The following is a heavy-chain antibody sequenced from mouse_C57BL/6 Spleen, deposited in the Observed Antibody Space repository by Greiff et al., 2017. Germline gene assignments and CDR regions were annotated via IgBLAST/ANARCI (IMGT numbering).Heavy chain of an antibody. Sequence: EVQGVESGGGLVKPGGSLKLSCAASGFTFSDYGMHWVRQAPEKGLEWVAYISSGSSTIYYADTVKGRFPISRDNAKNTLFLQMTSLRSEDTAMYYCARSPYYYGSSYWYFDVWGTGTTVTVSS. CDR2: ISSGSSTI. V-gene: IGHV5-17*01. J-gene: IGHJ1*03. D-gene: IGHD1-1*01. CDR3: ARSPYYYGSSYWYFDV. CDR1: GFTFSDYG.